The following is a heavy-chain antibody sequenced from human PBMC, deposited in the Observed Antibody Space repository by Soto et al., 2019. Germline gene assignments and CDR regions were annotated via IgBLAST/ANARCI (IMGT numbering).Heavy chain of an antibody. Sequence: EVQLLESGGGLVQPGGSLRLSCAASGFTFSSYAMSWVRQAPGKGLEWVSAISGSGGSTYYAASVKGRCTISRDNSKNTLYLQMNSLRAEDTAVYYCAKALTIRGFLLDYWGQGTLVTVSS. CDR1: GFTFSSYA. J-gene: IGHJ4*02. CDR2: ISGSGGST. CDR3: AKALTIRGFLLDY. V-gene: IGHV3-23*01. D-gene: IGHD3-10*01.